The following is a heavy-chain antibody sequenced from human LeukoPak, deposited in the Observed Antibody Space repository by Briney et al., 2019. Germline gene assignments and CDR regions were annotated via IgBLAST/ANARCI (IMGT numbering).Heavy chain of an antibody. CDR3: ASSHYYDSSGRAFDI. J-gene: IGHJ3*02. CDR1: GGSISSSSYY. Sequence: SETLSLTCTVSGGSISSSSYYWGWIRQPPGKGLEWIGSIYYSGGTYYNPSLKSRVTISVDTSERQFSLKLSSVTAADTAVYYCASSHYYDSSGRAFDIWGQGTMVTVSS. D-gene: IGHD3-22*01. CDR2: IYYSGGT. V-gene: IGHV4-39*07.